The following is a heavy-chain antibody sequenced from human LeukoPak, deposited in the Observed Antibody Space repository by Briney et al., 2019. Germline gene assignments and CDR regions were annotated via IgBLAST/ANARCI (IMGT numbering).Heavy chain of an antibody. CDR1: GFTFDDYG. D-gene: IGHD2-15*01. Sequence: GGSLRLSCAAFGFTFDDYGMSWVRQAPGKGLEWVSGINWNGGSTGYADSVKGRFTISRDNAKSSLYLQMNSLRAEDTAFYYCARGYCSGGSCYAAVDIWGQGTMVTVSS. V-gene: IGHV3-20*04. CDR2: INWNGGST. J-gene: IGHJ3*02. CDR3: ARGYCSGGSCYAAVDI.